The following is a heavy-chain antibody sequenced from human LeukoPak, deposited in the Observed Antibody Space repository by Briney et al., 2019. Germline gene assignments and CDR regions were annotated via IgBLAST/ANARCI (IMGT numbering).Heavy chain of an antibody. J-gene: IGHJ4*02. V-gene: IGHV3-21*01. CDR1: GFTFSSYS. D-gene: IGHD5-12*01. Sequence: PGGSLRLSCAASGFTFSSYSMNWVRQAPGKGLEWVSSISSSSSYIYYADSVKGRFTISRDNAKNSLYLQMNSLRAEDTAVYYRARDARGYSGYDTDYWGQGTLVTVSS. CDR2: ISSSSSYI. CDR3: ARDARGYSGYDTDY.